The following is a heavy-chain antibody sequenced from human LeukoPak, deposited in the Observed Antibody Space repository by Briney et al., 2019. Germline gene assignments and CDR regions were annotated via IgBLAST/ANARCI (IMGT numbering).Heavy chain of an antibody. CDR1: GFTSSSYG. V-gene: IGHV3-23*01. Sequence: PGGSLRLSCAASGFTSSSYGMSWVRQAPGKGLEWVSAISGSGGSTYYADSVKGRFTISRDNSKNTLYLQMNSLRAEDTAVYYCAKDPHIVVVPAASFDYWGQGTLVTVSS. D-gene: IGHD2-2*01. CDR3: AKDPHIVVVPAASFDY. J-gene: IGHJ4*02. CDR2: ISGSGGST.